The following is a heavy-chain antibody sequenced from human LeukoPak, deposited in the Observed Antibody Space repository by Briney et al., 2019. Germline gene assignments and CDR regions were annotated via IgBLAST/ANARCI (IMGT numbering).Heavy chain of an antibody. CDR2: ISGRGGGT. V-gene: IGHV3-23*01. CDR1: GFTFSSYA. D-gene: IGHD3-10*01. CDR3: AKDYYGSGSYYNDAFDI. Sequence: GGSLRLSCAASGFTFSSYAMSWVRQAPGKGLEWVSGISGRGGGTYYADSVKGRFTISRDNSKNTLYLQMNSLRAEDTAVYYCAKDYYGSGSYYNDAFDIWGQGTMVTVSS. J-gene: IGHJ3*02.